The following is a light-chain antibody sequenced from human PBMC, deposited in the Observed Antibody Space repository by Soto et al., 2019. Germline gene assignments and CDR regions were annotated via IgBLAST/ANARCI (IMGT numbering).Light chain of an antibody. CDR3: QAYDYILTASV. J-gene: IGLJ3*02. CDR1: TSNLGAGYD. CDR2: GTR. Sequence: QSVLTQTPSVXVAPGQGVTLSWAGNTSNLGAGYDVHWYQQLPGAAPKLVIFGTRNRPSGVPERFSASKSGTSASLAITGLKAADEADYYCQAYDYILTASVFGGGTQLTVL. V-gene: IGLV1-40*01.